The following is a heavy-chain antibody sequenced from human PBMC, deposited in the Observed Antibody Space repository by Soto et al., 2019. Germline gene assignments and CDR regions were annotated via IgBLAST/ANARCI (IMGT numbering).Heavy chain of an antibody. V-gene: IGHV1-8*01. CDR2: MNPYNGNT. CDR3: ARGPGDLGYFDY. CDR1: GYTFTNYD. D-gene: IGHD3-10*01. J-gene: IGHJ4*02. Sequence: GASVKVSCKASGYTFTNYDINWVRQAPGQGLEWMGWMNPYNGNTGYAQNFQGRVTLTRNTSISTAYMELSSLRSEDTAVYYCARGPGDLGYFDYWRQGALVTVSS.